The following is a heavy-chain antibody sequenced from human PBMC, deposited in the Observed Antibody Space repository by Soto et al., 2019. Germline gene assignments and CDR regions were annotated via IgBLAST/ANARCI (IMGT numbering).Heavy chain of an antibody. CDR1: GGSISSSSYY. CDR3: ARPTWGAGHPYGMDV. CDR2: IYYSGST. V-gene: IGHV4-39*01. J-gene: IGHJ6*02. D-gene: IGHD3-16*01. Sequence: SETLSLTCTVSGGSISSSSYYWGWIRQPPGKGLVWIGSIYYSGSTYYNPSLKSRVTISVDTSKNQFSLKLSSVTAADTAVYYCARPTWGAGHPYGMDVWGQGTTVTVSS.